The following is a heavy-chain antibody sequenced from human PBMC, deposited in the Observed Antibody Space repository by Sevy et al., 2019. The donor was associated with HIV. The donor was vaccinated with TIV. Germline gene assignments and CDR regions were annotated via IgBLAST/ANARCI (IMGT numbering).Heavy chain of an antibody. Sequence: SETLSLTYTVSGGSISSGDYYWSWIRQPPGKGLEWIGYIYYSGSTYYNPSLKSRVTISVDTSKNQFSLKLSSVTAADTAVYYCATATEDRGLDAFDIWGQGTMVTVSS. V-gene: IGHV4-30-4*01. CDR2: IYYSGST. J-gene: IGHJ3*02. CDR3: ATATEDRGLDAFDI. CDR1: GGSISSGDYY. D-gene: IGHD4-17*01.